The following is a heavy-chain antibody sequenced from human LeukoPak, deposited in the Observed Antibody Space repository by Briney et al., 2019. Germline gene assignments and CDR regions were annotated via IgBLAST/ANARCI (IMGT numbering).Heavy chain of an antibody. CDR2: IKSKTDGGTA. CDR3: TTESRDRSGWYGAFDI. V-gene: IGHV3-15*01. Sequence: GGSLRLSCAASGFIFYNAWLDWVRQAPGKGLEWVGRIKSKTDGGTADYPAPVKGRFTISRDDSTNTLFLQMSSLRTEDTAVYYCTTESRDRSGWYGAFDIWGQGTMVSVSS. CDR1: GFIFYNAW. J-gene: IGHJ3*02. D-gene: IGHD6-19*01.